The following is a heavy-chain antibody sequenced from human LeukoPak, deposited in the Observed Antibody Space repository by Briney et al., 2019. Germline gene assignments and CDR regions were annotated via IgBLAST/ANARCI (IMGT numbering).Heavy chain of an antibody. CDR3: ARGEWSSSPFDY. J-gene: IGHJ4*02. V-gene: IGHV3-30*03. D-gene: IGHD6-6*01. CDR2: ISLDGTNK. CDR1: GFTFTKYG. Sequence: GGSLRLSCAASGFTFTKYGMHWVRQAPGKGLEWVTLISLDGTNKYYGDSVKGRFTISRDNAKNSLYLQLNSLRAEDTALYYCARGEWSSSPFDYWGQGTLVTVSS.